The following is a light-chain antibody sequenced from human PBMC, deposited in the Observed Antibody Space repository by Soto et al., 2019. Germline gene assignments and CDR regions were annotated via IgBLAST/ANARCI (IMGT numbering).Light chain of an antibody. V-gene: IGKV1-39*01. CDR2: SAS. CDR3: QQSYNFPRT. J-gene: IGKJ1*01. CDR1: QSISNF. Sequence: DIQLTQSPSSLSASVGDRVTITCRASQSISNFLNWYQQKPGQAPKLLISSASNVQSGVPSRFSGRGSGTEFTLTISGLQPEGSASYCCQQSYNFPRTFGQGTKVDIK.